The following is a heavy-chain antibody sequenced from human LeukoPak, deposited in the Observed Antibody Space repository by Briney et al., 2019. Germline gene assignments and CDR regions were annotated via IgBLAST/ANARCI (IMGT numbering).Heavy chain of an antibody. Sequence: GGSLRLSCAASGFTFSSYWMHWVHQAPGKGLVWVSRINSDGSSTNYADSVKGRFTISRDNAKNTLYLQMNSLRAEDTAVYYCARGSFSSGWYVWSYWGQGTLVTVSS. J-gene: IGHJ4*02. CDR1: GFTFSSYW. CDR3: ARGSFSSGWYVWSY. D-gene: IGHD6-19*01. CDR2: INSDGSST. V-gene: IGHV3-74*01.